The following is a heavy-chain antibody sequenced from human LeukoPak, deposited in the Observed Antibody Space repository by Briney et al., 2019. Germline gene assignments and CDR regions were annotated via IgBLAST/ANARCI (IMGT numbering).Heavy chain of an antibody. V-gene: IGHV3-21*01. J-gene: IGHJ5*02. Sequence: GGSLRLSCAASGFTFSSYSMNWVRQAPGKGLEWVSSISSSSSYIYYADSVKGRFTISRDNAKNSLYLQMNSLRAENTAVYYCASEPYDFWSGYYRSWGQGTLVTVSS. CDR3: ASEPYDFWSGYYRS. D-gene: IGHD3-3*01. CDR2: ISSSSSYI. CDR1: GFTFSSYS.